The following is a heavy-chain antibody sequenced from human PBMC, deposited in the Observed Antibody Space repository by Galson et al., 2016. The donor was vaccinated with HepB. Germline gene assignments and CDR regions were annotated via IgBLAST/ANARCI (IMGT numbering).Heavy chain of an antibody. CDR2: DSMDGRRK. CDR3: ARRHEYCPPVGCSVDY. D-gene: IGHD2/OR15-2a*01. V-gene: IGHV3-30*03. Sequence: SLRLSCAASGFTFSGYGMHWVRQAPGKGLEWVAADSMDGRRKFYANSVKGLFTISRDNSNNMLFLQMSSLTEDDTAVYYCARRHEYCPPVGCSVDYWGQGTLVSVSS. J-gene: IGHJ4*02. CDR1: GFTFSGYG.